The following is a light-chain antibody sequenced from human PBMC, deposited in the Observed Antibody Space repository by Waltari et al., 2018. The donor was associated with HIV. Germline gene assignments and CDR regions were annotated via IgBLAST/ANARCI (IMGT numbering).Light chain of an antibody. CDR2: DVS. J-gene: IGLJ1*01. CDR1: SSNVRAYNY. Sequence: QSALTQPDSVSGSPGKSITISCTGTSSNVRAYNYVSWYQQHPGKAPKLMIYDVSNRPSGVSNRFSGSKSGNTASLTISGLQAEDEADYYCSSYTSSSTLYVFGTGTKVTVL. CDR3: SSYTSSSTLYV. V-gene: IGLV2-14*01.